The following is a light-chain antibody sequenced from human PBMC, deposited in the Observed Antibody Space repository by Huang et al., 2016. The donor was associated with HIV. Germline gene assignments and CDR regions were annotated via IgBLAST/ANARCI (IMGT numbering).Light chain of an antibody. Sequence: DIQITQSPSSLSASVGDRVTITCRASQNINKYLNWYQQQPGKAPKLLISGASTLQSGVPSSFGGSGSGTDFTLTISSLQPEDSAVYFCQQSVKTPRTFGQGTKLEI. CDR2: GAS. V-gene: IGKV1-39*01. CDR1: QNINKY. J-gene: IGKJ2*01. CDR3: QQSVKTPRT.